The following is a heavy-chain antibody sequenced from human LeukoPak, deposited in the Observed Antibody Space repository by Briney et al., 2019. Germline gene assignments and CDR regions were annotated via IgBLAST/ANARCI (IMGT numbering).Heavy chain of an antibody. J-gene: IGHJ4*02. Sequence: GGSLRLSCAASGFTFSRYWMHWVRQAPGKGLVWVSRINSDGRSTSYADSVKGRFTISRDNAKNTLYLQMNSLRAEDTAVYYCAKDLPIAAAGIDYWGQGTLVTVSS. D-gene: IGHD6-13*01. CDR1: GFTFSRYW. CDR2: INSDGRST. V-gene: IGHV3-74*01. CDR3: AKDLPIAAAGIDY.